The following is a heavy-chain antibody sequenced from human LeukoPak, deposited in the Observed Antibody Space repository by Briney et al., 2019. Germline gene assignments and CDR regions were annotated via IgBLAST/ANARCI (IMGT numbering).Heavy chain of an antibody. CDR2: IRSKANSYAT. CDR3: AKQGPGRTPRFVDY. D-gene: IGHD2-15*01. J-gene: IGHJ4*02. V-gene: IGHV3-73*01. Sequence: GGSLRLSCAASGFTFSGSAMHWVRQASGKGLEWVGRIRSKANSYATAYAASVKGRFTISRDNSKNTLYLQMGSLRAEDTAVYYCAKQGPGRTPRFVDYWGQGTLVTVSS. CDR1: GFTFSGSA.